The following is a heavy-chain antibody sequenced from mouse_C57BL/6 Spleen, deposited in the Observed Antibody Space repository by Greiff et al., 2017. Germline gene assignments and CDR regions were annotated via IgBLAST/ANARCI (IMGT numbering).Heavy chain of an antibody. D-gene: IGHD2-2*01. J-gene: IGHJ3*01. CDR2: INPNNGGT. Sequence: EVQLQQSGPELVKPGASVKISCKASGYTFTDYYMNWVKQSHGKSLEWIGDINPNNGGTSYNQKFKGKATLTVDKSSSTAYMELRSLTSEVSAVYYCARGGYWFAYWGQGTLVTVSA. CDR3: ARGGYWFAY. V-gene: IGHV1-26*01. CDR1: GYTFTDYY.